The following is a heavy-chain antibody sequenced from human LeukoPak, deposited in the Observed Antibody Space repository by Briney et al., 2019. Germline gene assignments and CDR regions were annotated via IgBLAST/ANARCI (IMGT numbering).Heavy chain of an antibody. J-gene: IGHJ4*02. V-gene: IGHV1-24*01. D-gene: IGHD6-13*01. CDR3: ATSGRREQLVPHYFDY. Sequence: GASVKVSCKVSGYTLTELSMHWVRQAPGKGLGWMGGFDPEDGETIYAQKFQGRVTMTEDTSTDTAYMELSSLRSEDTAVYYCATSGRREQLVPHYFDYWGQGTLVTVSS. CDR1: GYTLTELS. CDR2: FDPEDGET.